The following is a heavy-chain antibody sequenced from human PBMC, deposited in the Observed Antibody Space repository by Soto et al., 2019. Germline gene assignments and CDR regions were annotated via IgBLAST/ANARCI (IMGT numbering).Heavy chain of an antibody. J-gene: IGHJ5*02. CDR2: IRRKVNSYAT. CDR3: TRGRSNTWRFDP. Sequence: EVQLVESGGGLVQPGNSLQLSCAASGFIFSDSVIHWVRQAPGKGLEWVGRIRRKVNSYATAYTASVNGRFAISRDDSRDTAYLQMNSLKVEDTALYYFTRGRSNTWRFDPSGQGSLVMVSS. V-gene: IGHV3-73*01. CDR1: GFIFSDSV. D-gene: IGHD7-27*01.